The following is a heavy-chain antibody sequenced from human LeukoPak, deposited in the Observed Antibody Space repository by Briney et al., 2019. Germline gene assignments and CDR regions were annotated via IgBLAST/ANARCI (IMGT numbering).Heavy chain of an antibody. CDR2: INHSGST. J-gene: IGHJ4*02. D-gene: IGHD2-2*01. CDR1: GGSFSGYY. CDR3: ARHYHGYCSSTSCYSYFDY. Sequence: SETLSLTCAVYGGSFSGYYWSWIRQPPGKGLEWIGEINHSGSTNYNPSLKSRVTISVDTSKNQFSLKLSSVTAADTAVYYCARHYHGYCSSTSCYSYFDYWGQGTLVTVSS. V-gene: IGHV4-34*01.